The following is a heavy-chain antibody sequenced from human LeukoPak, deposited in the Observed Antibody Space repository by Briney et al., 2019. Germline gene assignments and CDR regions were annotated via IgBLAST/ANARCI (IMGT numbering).Heavy chain of an antibody. CDR1: GGTFSSYA. Sequence: ASVKVSCKGSGGTFSSYAISWVRQAPGQGLEWMGGIIPIFGTANYAQKFQGRVTSTADEATCTDYMELSRLRSEDTAVHYCTRLHPDAKYHTPAFDISGPGTLVTVSS. CDR3: TRLHPDAKYHTPAFDI. D-gene: IGHD2-2*01. CDR2: IIPIFGTA. J-gene: IGHJ3*02. V-gene: IGHV1-69*01.